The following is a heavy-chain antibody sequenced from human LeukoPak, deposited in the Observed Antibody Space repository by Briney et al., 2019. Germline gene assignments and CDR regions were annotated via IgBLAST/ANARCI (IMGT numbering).Heavy chain of an antibody. V-gene: IGHV3-23*01. J-gene: IGHJ4*02. CDR2: ISAGGGGT. CDR1: GFTFSSFG. CDR3: AKRGEVVSKYFDS. Sequence: PGGSLRLSCAASGFTFSSFGMSWVRQAPGRGLEWVSVISAGGGGTYYADPVKGRFTISRDNSKNMLYLQINSLRAEDTAVYYCAKRGEVVSKYFDSWGQGTLVAVSS. D-gene: IGHD3-10*01.